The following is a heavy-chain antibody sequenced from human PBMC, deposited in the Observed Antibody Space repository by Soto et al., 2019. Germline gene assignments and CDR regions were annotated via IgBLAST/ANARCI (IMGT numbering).Heavy chain of an antibody. V-gene: IGHV1-69*01. Sequence: QVQLVQSGAEVKQPGSSVEVSCKASGGTFSSYASSWVRQAPGQRLEWMGGIIPIFGTANYAQKFQGIVTITEDESTSKAYMELSSLRSEDTAVYYCGTEGQLVQGAFDIWGQGPMVTVSS. J-gene: IGHJ3*02. CDR1: GGTFSSYA. CDR2: IIPIFGTA. D-gene: IGHD6-6*01. CDR3: GTEGQLVQGAFDI.